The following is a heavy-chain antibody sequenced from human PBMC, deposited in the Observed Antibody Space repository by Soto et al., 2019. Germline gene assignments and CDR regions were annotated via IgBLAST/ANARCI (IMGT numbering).Heavy chain of an antibody. CDR1: GGSFSGYY. Sequence: QVQLQQWGAGLLKPSETLSLTCAVYGGSFSGYYWSWIRQPPGKGLEWIGEINHSGSTNYNPSLKSRVTISVDTSKNQFSLKLSSVTAADTAVYYCARGGSGSYYGGSYMDVWGQGTTVTVSS. J-gene: IGHJ6*02. CDR2: INHSGST. V-gene: IGHV4-34*01. CDR3: ARGGSGSYYGGSYMDV. D-gene: IGHD3-10*01.